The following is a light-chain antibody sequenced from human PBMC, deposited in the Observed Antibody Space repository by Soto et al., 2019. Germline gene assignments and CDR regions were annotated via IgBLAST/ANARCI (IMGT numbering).Light chain of an antibody. CDR1: QRIATY. CDR2: ATS. V-gene: IGKV1-39*01. CDR3: QQSYSLPVT. J-gene: IGKJ4*01. Sequence: DIQMTQSPSSLSASVGDRVTITCRASQRIATYLNWYQQKPGKAPNLLIFATSSLQSGVPSRFSGSGSGTDFTLTISSLQPEDFATYYCQQSYSLPVTFGGGTKVEIK.